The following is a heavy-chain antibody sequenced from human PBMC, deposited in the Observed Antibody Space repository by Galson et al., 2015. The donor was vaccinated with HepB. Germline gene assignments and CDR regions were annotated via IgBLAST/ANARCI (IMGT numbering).Heavy chain of an antibody. CDR3: VTGQHFLQLWYNDDLAI. CDR1: EFTFSSYG. J-gene: IGHJ3*02. CDR2: ISHGGSNE. V-gene: IGHV3-30*03. Sequence: SLRLSCAGSEFTFSSYGMHWVRQAPGNGLEWVTFISHGGSNEYYEESVKGRFTISRDNSKNTLYLQMNSLRVDDTAVYYCVTGQHFLQLWYNDDLAIWGQGTMVIVPS. D-gene: IGHD5-18*01.